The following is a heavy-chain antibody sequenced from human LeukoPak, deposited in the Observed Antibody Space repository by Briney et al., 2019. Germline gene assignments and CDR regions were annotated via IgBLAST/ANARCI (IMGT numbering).Heavy chain of an antibody. Sequence: ASVKVSCKASGGTFSTYGFNWVRQAPGQGLEWMGGIIPMFGVANYAQKFQGRVTIIADESTSIVYMELSSLRSEDTAVYYCARDRRDVYRTVYYYYYLDVWGKGTTVTVSS. CDR1: GGTFSTYG. D-gene: IGHD5-24*01. J-gene: IGHJ6*03. V-gene: IGHV1-69*13. CDR2: IIPMFGVA. CDR3: ARDRRDVYRTVYYYYYLDV.